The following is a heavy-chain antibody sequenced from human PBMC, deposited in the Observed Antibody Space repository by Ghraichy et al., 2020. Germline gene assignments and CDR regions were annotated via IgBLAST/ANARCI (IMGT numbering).Heavy chain of an antibody. Sequence: WGSLRLSCAASDFAFSRYSMNWVCQAPGKGLEWISSISPNSGSIYYAESVKGRFTISRDNAKNSLYLEMNSLRADDTALYYCARVRDYGAHFDLWGRGTQVTVSS. CDR3: ARVRDYGAHFDL. CDR2: ISPNSGSI. J-gene: IGHJ2*01. V-gene: IGHV3-21*06. CDR1: DFAFSRYS. D-gene: IGHD4-17*01.